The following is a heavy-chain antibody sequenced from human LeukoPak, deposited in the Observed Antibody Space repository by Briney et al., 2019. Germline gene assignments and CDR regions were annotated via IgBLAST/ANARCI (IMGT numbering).Heavy chain of an antibody. J-gene: IGHJ4*02. V-gene: IGHV3-48*03. CDR1: GFTFSSYA. CDR3: ARNTPSVEMATISFFDY. Sequence: PGGSLRLSCAASGFTFSSYAMNWVRQAPGKGLEWVSCISSSGSTIYYADSVKGRFTISRDNAKNSLYLQMNSLRAEDTAVYYCARNTPSVEMATISFFDYWGQGTLVTVSS. D-gene: IGHD5-24*01. CDR2: ISSSGSTI.